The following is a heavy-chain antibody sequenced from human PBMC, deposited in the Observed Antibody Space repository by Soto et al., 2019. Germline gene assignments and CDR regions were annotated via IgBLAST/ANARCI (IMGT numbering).Heavy chain of an antibody. D-gene: IGHD5-18*01. V-gene: IGHV6-1*01. CDR3: ARDMERIQLWFGYYYYGMDV. CDR1: GDSVSSNSAA. J-gene: IGHJ6*04. Sequence: SQTLSLTCAISGDSVSSNSAAWNWIRQSLSRGLEWLGRTYYRSKWYNDYAVSVKSRITINPDTSKNQFSLQLNSVTPEDTAVYYCARDMERIQLWFGYYYYGMDVWGEGTTVTVSS. CDR2: TYYRSKWYN.